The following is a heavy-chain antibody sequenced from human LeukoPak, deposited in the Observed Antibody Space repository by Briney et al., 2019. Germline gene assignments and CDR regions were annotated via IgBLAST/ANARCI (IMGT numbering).Heavy chain of an antibody. J-gene: IGHJ4*02. CDR3: ARASYSSSWYVLDY. CDR2: ISYDGSNK. D-gene: IGHD6-13*01. CDR1: GFTFSSYA. Sequence: PGGSLRLSCAASGFTFSSYAMHWVRQAPGKGLEWVAVISYDGSNKYYADSVKGRFTISRDNSKNTLYLQMNSLRAEDTAVYYCARASYSSSWYVLDYWGRGTLVTVSS. V-gene: IGHV3-30*04.